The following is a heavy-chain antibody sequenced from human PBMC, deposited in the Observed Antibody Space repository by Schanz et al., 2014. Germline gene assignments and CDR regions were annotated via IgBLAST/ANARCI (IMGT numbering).Heavy chain of an antibody. Sequence: QVQLVDSGGGLVKPGGSLRLSCAASGFNFGSHGMHWVRQAPGKGLEWVAVISYDGSFKNYADSMRGRITMSRDNSKNTMYLQINNLRADDTAVYYCARELPGVVAFDFWGQGTMVTVSS. CDR1: GFNFGSHG. CDR2: ISYDGSFK. CDR3: ARELPGVVAFDF. V-gene: IGHV3-33*01. J-gene: IGHJ3*01. D-gene: IGHD7-27*01.